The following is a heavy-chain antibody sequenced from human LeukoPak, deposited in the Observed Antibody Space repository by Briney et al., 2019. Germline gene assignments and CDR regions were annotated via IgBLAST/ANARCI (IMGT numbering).Heavy chain of an antibody. CDR2: ISGSGGST. CDR3: AKRPYCGGDCYSYFDY. Sequence: GGSLRLSCAASGFTFSSYAMSWVRQAPGKGLEWVSAISGSGGSTYYADSVKGRFTISRDNSKNTLYLQMNRQRAEDTAVYYCAKRPYCGGDCYSYFDYWGQGTLVTVSS. J-gene: IGHJ4*02. D-gene: IGHD2-21*02. V-gene: IGHV3-23*01. CDR1: GFTFSSYA.